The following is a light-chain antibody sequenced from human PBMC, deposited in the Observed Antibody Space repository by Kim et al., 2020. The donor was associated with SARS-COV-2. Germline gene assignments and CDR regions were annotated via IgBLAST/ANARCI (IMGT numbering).Light chain of an antibody. V-gene: IGKV2-30*01. Sequence: QPASISCRSRQSLVSRDGNTYLSWYQQRPGQSTRRLIYKVSNRDSEVPDRLGGSGSGTDFTLRISRVEAEDVGVYYCMQRTHWPNSFGQGTKLEI. J-gene: IGKJ2*03. CDR2: KVS. CDR1: QSLVSRDGNTY. CDR3: MQRTHWPNS.